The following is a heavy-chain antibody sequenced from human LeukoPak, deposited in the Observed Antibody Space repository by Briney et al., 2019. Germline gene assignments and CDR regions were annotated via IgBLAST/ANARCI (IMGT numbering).Heavy chain of an antibody. D-gene: IGHD2-2*01. CDR2: ISGSGGST. V-gene: IGHV3-23*01. CDR1: GFTFSSYS. Sequence: GGSLRLSCAAFGFTFSSYSRNWVRQAPGKGLEWVSTISGSGGSTYYADSVKGRFTISRDNSKNTLYLQMNSLRAEDMALYYCSRYCSTTSCQGPYYGMDVWGQGITVTVSS. CDR3: SRYCSTTSCQGPYYGMDV. J-gene: IGHJ6*02.